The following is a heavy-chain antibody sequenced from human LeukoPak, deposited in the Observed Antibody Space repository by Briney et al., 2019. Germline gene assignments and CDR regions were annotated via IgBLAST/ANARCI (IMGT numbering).Heavy chain of an antibody. CDR3: ARVVTTYYYGSGSYYTPTYFDY. CDR1: GFTFSSYW. V-gene: IGHV3-74*01. CDR2: INSDGSST. D-gene: IGHD3-10*01. Sequence: PGGSLRLSCAASGFTFSSYWMHWVRQAPGKGLVWVSRINSDGSSTSYADSVKGRFTISRDNAKNTLYLQMNSLRAEDTAVYYCARVVTTYYYGSGSYYTPTYFDYWGQGTLVTVSS. J-gene: IGHJ4*02.